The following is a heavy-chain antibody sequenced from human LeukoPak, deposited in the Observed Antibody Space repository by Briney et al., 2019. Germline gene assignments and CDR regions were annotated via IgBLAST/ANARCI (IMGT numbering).Heavy chain of an antibody. Sequence: GGSLRLSCAASGFTFRSYNMHWVRQAPGKGLEWVSFVSSSMTSIYYADSVKGRFTVSRDNAENSLFLQMNYLRDEDTAVYYCTRASPTDYWGQGTLVTVSS. CDR3: TRASPTDY. V-gene: IGHV3-48*02. CDR1: GFTFRSYN. J-gene: IGHJ4*02. CDR2: VSSSMTSI.